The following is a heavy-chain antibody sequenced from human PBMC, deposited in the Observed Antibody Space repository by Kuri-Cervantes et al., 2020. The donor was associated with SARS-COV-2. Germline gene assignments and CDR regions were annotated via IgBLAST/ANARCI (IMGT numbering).Heavy chain of an antibody. V-gene: IGHV3-23*01. CDR1: GFTFSSYA. Sequence: GGSLRLSCAASGFTFSSYAMSWVRQAPGKGLEWVSAISGSGGSTYYADSVKGRFTISRDNSKNTLYLQMNSLRAEDTAVYHCAKSYYYDSSGYYYVFNTYYFDYWGQGTLVTVSS. D-gene: IGHD3-22*01. CDR2: ISGSGGST. J-gene: IGHJ4*02. CDR3: AKSYYYDSSGYYYVFNTYYFDY.